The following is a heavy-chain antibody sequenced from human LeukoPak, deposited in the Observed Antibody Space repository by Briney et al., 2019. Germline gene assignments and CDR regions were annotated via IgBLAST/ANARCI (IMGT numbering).Heavy chain of an antibody. D-gene: IGHD3-10*01. Sequence: GGSLRLSCAASGFTFSSYAMSWVRQAPGKGLEWVSAISGSGGSTYYADSVQGRFTISRDNSKNTLYLQMNSLRAEDTAVYYCAKDLRSGDAFDIWGQGTMVTVSS. CDR1: GFTFSSYA. J-gene: IGHJ3*02. V-gene: IGHV3-23*01. CDR2: ISGSGGST. CDR3: AKDLRSGDAFDI.